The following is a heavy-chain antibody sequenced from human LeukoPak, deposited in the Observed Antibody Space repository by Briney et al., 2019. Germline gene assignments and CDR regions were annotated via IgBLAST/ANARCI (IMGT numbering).Heavy chain of an antibody. D-gene: IGHD1-7*01. CDR2: ITTTGSSI. V-gene: IGHV3-11*04. Sequence: GGSLRLSCAASGFTFSDYYMSWIRQAPGKGLEWVSYITTTGSSIYYADSVKGRFTISRDNAKNSLYLQMNSLRAEDTAVYYCKLELLQNYYYYYMDVWGKGATVTVSS. CDR1: GFTFSDYY. J-gene: IGHJ6*03. CDR3: KLELLQNYYYYYMDV.